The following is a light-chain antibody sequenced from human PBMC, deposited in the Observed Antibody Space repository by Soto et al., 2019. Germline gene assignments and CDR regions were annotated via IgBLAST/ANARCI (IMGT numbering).Light chain of an antibody. J-gene: IGKJ1*01. CDR1: QTVNSDY. CDR3: HQFGYSPRT. CDR2: ATS. Sequence: EIVLTQSPGTLSLSPGETATLSCRASQTVNSDYLAWFQQRPGQAPRLLIFATSRRATDIPDRFSGSGSGTDFTLAIGRLEPEDFAVYYCHQFGYSPRTFGQGTKVDI. V-gene: IGKV3-20*01.